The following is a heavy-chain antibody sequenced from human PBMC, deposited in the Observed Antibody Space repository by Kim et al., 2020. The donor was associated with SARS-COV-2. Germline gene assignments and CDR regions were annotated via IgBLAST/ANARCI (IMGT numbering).Heavy chain of an antibody. D-gene: IGHD3-3*01. V-gene: IGHV3-72*01. CDR2: SRNKARSYTT. J-gene: IGHJ4*02. CDR1: GFTFNDYY. Sequence: GGSLRLSCAASGFTFNDYYMDWVRQAPGKGLEWVARSRNKARSYTTEYAASVKGRLTVSRNDSENSLYLDMNSLKTEDTAVYYCTRTSYGANYFTYYWGQGTLVTVSA. CDR3: TRTSYGANYFTYY.